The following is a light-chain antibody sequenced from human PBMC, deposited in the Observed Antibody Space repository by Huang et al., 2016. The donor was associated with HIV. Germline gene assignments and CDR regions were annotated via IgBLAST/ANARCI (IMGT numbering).Light chain of an antibody. V-gene: IGKV3-20*01. CDR2: GAS. Sequence: EIVLTQSPGTLSLSPGERATLSCRASETVTSGYLDWYQQKPGQAPRLLIFGASTRATGIPDRFTGSGSGTDFTLTITRLEREDFAMYYCQQYGGSPRTFGQGTKLELK. CDR3: QQYGGSPRT. J-gene: IGKJ2*01. CDR1: ETVTSGY.